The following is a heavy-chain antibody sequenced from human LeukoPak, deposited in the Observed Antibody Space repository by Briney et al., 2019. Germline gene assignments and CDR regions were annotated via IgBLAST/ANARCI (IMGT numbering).Heavy chain of an antibody. J-gene: IGHJ4*02. CDR3: AKAAGVKTFGEVIVSTHRPNIDY. V-gene: IGHV3-30*02. D-gene: IGHD3-16*02. Sequence: GGSLRLSCAASGFTFSSYSMNWVRQAPGKGLEWVTFIRSDGSNKYYADSVKGRFTISRDNSKNTLYLQMNSLRTEDTAVYYCAKAAGVKTFGEVIVSTHRPNIDYWAREPWSSSPQ. CDR1: GFTFSSYS. CDR2: IRSDGSNK.